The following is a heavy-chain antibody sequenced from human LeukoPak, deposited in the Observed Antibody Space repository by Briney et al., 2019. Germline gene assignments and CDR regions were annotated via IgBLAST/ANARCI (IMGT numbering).Heavy chain of an antibody. D-gene: IGHD2-2*02. CDR1: GFIVSSKY. CDR3: ARHKPAAIRRCFDY. CDR2: IYSGGST. Sequence: PGGSLRLSCAASGFIVSSKYMSWVRQAPGKGLEWVSVIYSGGSTYYAASVEGRFTISRDNSKNTVYLQMNSLRVEDTAVYYCARHKPAAIRRCFDYWGQGTLVTVSS. V-gene: IGHV3-66*04. J-gene: IGHJ4*02.